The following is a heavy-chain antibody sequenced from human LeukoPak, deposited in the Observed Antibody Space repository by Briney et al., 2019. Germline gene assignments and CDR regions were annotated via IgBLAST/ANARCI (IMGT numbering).Heavy chain of an antibody. V-gene: IGHV4-59*01. CDR3: ARTTNYYYYMDV. J-gene: IGHJ6*03. Sequence: SETLSLTCTVSGYSISNGYYWSWIRQPPGKGLEWIGYIYYSGSTNYNPSLKSRVTISVDTSKNQFSLKLSSVTAADTAVYYCARTTNYYYYMDVWGKGTTVTVSS. CDR1: GYSISNGYY. CDR2: IYYSGST. D-gene: IGHD4-17*01.